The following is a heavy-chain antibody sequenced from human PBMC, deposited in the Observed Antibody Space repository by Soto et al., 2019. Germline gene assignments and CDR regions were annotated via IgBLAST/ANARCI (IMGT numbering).Heavy chain of an antibody. Sequence: QVQLQESGPGLVKPSGTLSLTCAVSNGSISSSNWWSWVRQPPGKGLEWIGEIYHSGSTNYNPSLTSRVTISVDKSKNQFSLKLSSVTAADTAVYYFASAGDQNSDYFDYWGQGTLVTVSS. D-gene: IGHD3-16*01. J-gene: IGHJ4*02. CDR3: ASAGDQNSDYFDY. V-gene: IGHV4-4*02. CDR2: IYHSGST. CDR1: NGSISSSNW.